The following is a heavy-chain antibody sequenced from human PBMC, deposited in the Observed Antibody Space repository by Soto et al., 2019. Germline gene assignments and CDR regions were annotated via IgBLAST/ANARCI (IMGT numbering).Heavy chain of an antibody. CDR2: IFSGGST. V-gene: IGHV3-53*01. CDR3: ARDGGDSVY. CDR1: GFTPTRNY. J-gene: IGHJ4*02. D-gene: IGHD2-21*01. Sequence: LILSCLDSGFTPTRNYMSWLRQAPGKGLECVSVIFSGGSTYYADSVKGRFTISRDNSKNTLYLQMNGLRAEDTAVYYCARDGGDSVYWGQGTMVTVSS.